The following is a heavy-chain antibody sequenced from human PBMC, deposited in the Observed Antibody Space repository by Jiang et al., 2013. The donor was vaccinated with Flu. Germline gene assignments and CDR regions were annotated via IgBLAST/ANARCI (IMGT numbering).Heavy chain of an antibody. V-gene: IGHV4-39*07. CDR1: GGSISSSSYY. J-gene: IGHJ3*02. Sequence: GSGLVKPSETLSLTCTVSGGSISSSSYYWGWIRQPPGKGLEWIGSIYYSGSTYYNPSLKSRVTISVDTSKNQFSLKLSSVTAADTAVYYCARGTMITFGGVIVQDAFDIWGQGTMVTVSS. CDR2: IYYSGST. D-gene: IGHD3-16*02. CDR3: ARGTMITFGGVIVQDAFDI.